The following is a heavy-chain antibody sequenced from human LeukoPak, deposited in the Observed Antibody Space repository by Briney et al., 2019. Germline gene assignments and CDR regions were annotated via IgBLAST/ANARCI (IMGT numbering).Heavy chain of an antibody. V-gene: IGHV1-69*06. CDR1: GGTFSSYA. D-gene: IGHD3/OR15-3a*01. CDR2: IIPIFGTA. J-gene: IGHJ4*02. Sequence: ASVKVSCKASGGTFSSYAISWVRQAPGQGLEWMGGIIPIFGTANYAQKFQGRVTITADKSTSTAYMELSSLRSEDTAVYYCARGLKDCYFDYWGQGTLVTVSS. CDR3: ARGLKDCYFDY.